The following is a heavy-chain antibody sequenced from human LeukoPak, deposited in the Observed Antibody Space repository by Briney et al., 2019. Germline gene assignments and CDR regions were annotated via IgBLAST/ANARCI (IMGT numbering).Heavy chain of an antibody. Sequence: GASVKVSCKASGYTFTSYYMHWVRQAPGQGLEWMGIINPSGGSTSYAQKFQGRVTITRDTSASTAYMELSSLRSEDTAVYYCAKVGVADPGANWFDPWGQGTLVTVSS. CDR1: GYTFTSYY. CDR3: AKVGVADPGANWFDP. D-gene: IGHD6-19*01. V-gene: IGHV1-46*01. CDR2: INPSGGST. J-gene: IGHJ5*02.